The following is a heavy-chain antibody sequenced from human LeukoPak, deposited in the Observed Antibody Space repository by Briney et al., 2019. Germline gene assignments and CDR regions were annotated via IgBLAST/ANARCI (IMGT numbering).Heavy chain of an antibody. CDR1: GGSISSYY. CDR3: ARGEKYYYDSSGYYYFDY. V-gene: IGHV4-59*01. J-gene: IGHJ4*02. CDR2: IYYSGRT. D-gene: IGHD3-22*01. Sequence: SETLSLTCTVSGGSISSYYWSWIRQPPGKGLEWIGYIYYSGRTNYNPSLKSRVTISVDTSKNQFSLKLSSVTAADTAVYYCARGEKYYYDSSGYYYFDYWGQGTLVTVS.